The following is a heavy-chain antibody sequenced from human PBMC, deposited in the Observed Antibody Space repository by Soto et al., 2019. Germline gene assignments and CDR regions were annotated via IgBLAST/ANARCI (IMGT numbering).Heavy chain of an antibody. V-gene: IGHV1-18*01. CDR2: ISAYNGNT. CDR3: ARDRGVVVPAAYHFDY. CDR1: GYTFTRYG. Sequence: GPSVKVSCKASGYTFTRYGISWVRQAPGQGLEWMGWISAYNGNTNYAQKLQGRVTMTTDTSTSTAYMELRSLRSDDTAVYYCARDRGVVVPAAYHFDYWGQGTLVTVSS. J-gene: IGHJ4*02. D-gene: IGHD2-2*01.